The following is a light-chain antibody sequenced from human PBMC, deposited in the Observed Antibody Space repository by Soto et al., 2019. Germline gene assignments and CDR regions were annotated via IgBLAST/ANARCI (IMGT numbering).Light chain of an antibody. CDR3: QQFGSSPGT. CDR2: GAS. Sequence: EIVLTQSPGTLSLSPGERATLSCRASQSFSSSYLAWYQQKPGQAPRLLLYGASSRATGIPDRFSGSGSGTDFTLTISRLEPEDFAVYYCQQFGSSPGTFGGGTKVEIK. V-gene: IGKV3-20*01. J-gene: IGKJ4*01. CDR1: QSFSSSY.